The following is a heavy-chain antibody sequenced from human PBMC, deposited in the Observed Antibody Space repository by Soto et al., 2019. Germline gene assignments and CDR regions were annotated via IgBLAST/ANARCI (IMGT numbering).Heavy chain of an antibody. CDR2: INPKSGGT. D-gene: IGHD1-26*01. V-gene: IGHV1-2*02. Sequence: ASVKVSCKAAGYTFTGYYMHGVRQAPGQGLEWSGWINPKSGGTDYAQKFQGRVTMTRDTSSSSAYMRLSSLRSSETAVYYCAKANSGADDEFAYSARGTKVAVYS. J-gene: IGHJ4*02. CDR1: GYTFTGYY. CDR3: AKANSGADDEFAY.